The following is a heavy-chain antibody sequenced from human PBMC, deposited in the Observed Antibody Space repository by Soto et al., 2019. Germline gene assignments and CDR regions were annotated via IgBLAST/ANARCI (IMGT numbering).Heavy chain of an antibody. CDR3: ARSQSSYTSSLFDP. J-gene: IGHJ5*02. CDR2: IYYSGST. CDR1: GGSIITYY. D-gene: IGHD2-2*02. Sequence: QVQLQESGPRLVKPSETLSLTCTVSGGSIITYYWSWIRQPPGKGLEWIGHIYYSGSTKYNPSLESRVTISVDTSKNQFSLKLSSVTAADSAVYYCARSQSSYTSSLFDPWGQGTLVTVSS. V-gene: IGHV4-59*01.